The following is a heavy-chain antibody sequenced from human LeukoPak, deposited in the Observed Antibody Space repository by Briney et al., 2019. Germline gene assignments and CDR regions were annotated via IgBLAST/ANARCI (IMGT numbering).Heavy chain of an antibody. J-gene: IGHJ4*02. CDR2: IYYSGST. Sequence: PSETLSLTCTVSGGSISSSSYYWGWIRQPPGKGLEWIGSIYYSGSTYYNPSLKSRVTISVDTSKNQFALKLDSVTAADTAIYYCVRSGDERYSVYLDYWGQGILVTVSS. CDR3: VRSGDERYSVYLDY. CDR1: GGSISSSSYY. V-gene: IGHV4-39*06. D-gene: IGHD5/OR15-5a*01.